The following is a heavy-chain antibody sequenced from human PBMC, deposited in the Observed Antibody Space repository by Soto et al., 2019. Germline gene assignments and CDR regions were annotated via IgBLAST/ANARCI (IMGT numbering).Heavy chain of an antibody. CDR1: GYSFASYW. CDR3: ESCSRGWFSYYGMDV. J-gene: IGHJ6*02. D-gene: IGHD6-19*01. Sequence: GEPLKISYKGSGYSFASYWIGLVRQMRVKGLEWMELIYTGDSDPRYSPSFQGKVSISADKCISTAYLKWSILKASDTAMYYCESCSRGWFSYYGMDVWGQGTTVTVS. CDR2: IYTGDSDP. V-gene: IGHV5-51*01.